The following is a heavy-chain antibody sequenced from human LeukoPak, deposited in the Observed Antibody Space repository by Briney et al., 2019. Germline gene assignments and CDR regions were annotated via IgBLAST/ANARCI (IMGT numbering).Heavy chain of an antibody. CDR2: RYTTGRT. CDR3: ARSGGSGFQLDS. CDR1: GGSISSGSYY. Sequence: SSQTLSLTCTVSGGSISSGSYYWSWIRQPAGKGLEWIGRRYTTGRTIYNPSLKSRVTMSLDTSKNQLSLNLSSVTAADTAVYYCARSGGSGFQLDSWGQGTLVTVSS. J-gene: IGHJ4*02. D-gene: IGHD1-26*01. V-gene: IGHV4-61*02.